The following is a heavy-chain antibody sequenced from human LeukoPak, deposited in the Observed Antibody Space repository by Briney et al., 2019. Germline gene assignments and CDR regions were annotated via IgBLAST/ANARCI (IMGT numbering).Heavy chain of an antibody. D-gene: IGHD1-7*01. Sequence: RASVKVSCKASGDTFTSYYMHWVRQAPGQGLEWMGIINPSGDSTSSAQTFQGRVTMTRDMSTSTVYMALSSLRAEDTAVYYCAKGGSITGTTLGPNYMDVWGKGTTVTVSS. J-gene: IGHJ6*03. CDR1: GDTFTSYY. CDR2: INPSGDST. V-gene: IGHV1-46*01. CDR3: AKGGSITGTTLGPNYMDV.